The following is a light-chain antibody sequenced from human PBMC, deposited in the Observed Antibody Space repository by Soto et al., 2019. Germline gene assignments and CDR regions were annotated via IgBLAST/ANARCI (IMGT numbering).Light chain of an antibody. CDR2: KAS. CDR1: QSLSYL. J-gene: IGKJ2*01. V-gene: IGKV1-5*03. CDR3: QQYDHFPYT. Sequence: DIQIPQSPSTLSASVGDTVTITCRASQSLSYLLAWYQQKPGQAPKLLIHKASTLESGIPSRFSGSRSGTEFTLTISSLQPDDFATFYCQQYDHFPYTFGQGTKLEIK.